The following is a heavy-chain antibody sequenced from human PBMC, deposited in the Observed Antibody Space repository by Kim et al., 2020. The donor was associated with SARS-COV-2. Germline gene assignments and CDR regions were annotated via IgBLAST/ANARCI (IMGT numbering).Heavy chain of an antibody. CDR3: ARENLLGSGSYYNRGFDY. D-gene: IGHD3-10*01. J-gene: IGHJ4*02. V-gene: IGHV1-69*13. CDR2: IIPIFGTA. CDR1: GGTFSSYA. Sequence: SVKVSCKASGGTFSSYAISWVRQAPGQGLEWMGGIIPIFGTANYAQKFQGRVTITADESTSTAYMELSSLRSEDTAVYYCARENLLGSGSYYNRGFDYWGQGTLVTVSS.